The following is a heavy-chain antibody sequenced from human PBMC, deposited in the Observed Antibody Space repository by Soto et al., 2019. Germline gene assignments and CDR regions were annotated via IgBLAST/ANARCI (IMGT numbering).Heavy chain of an antibody. CDR3: ARDRIQYSSGWYDFDY. CDR2: INAGNGNT. Sequence: ASVKVSCKASGYTFTSYAMHWVRQAPGQRLEWMGWINAGNGNTKYSQKFQGRVTITRDTSASTAYMELSSLRSEDTAVYYCARDRIQYSSGWYDFDYWGQGTLVTVPQ. V-gene: IGHV1-3*01. D-gene: IGHD6-19*01. CDR1: GYTFTSYA. J-gene: IGHJ4*02.